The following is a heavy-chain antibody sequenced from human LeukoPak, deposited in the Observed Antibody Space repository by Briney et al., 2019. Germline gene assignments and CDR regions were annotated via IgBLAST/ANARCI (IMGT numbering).Heavy chain of an antibody. CDR3: ARSQQQLARLGLDY. Sequence: ASVKVSCKASGYTFTGYYMHWVRQAPGQGLEGMGWIKPDSGVTNYAQNFQGRVTMTSDTSIYTAYMELSGLRSDDTAVYFCARSQQQLARLGLDYWGQGTLVTVSS. D-gene: IGHD1-1*01. V-gene: IGHV1-2*02. CDR2: IKPDSGVT. J-gene: IGHJ4*02. CDR1: GYTFTGYY.